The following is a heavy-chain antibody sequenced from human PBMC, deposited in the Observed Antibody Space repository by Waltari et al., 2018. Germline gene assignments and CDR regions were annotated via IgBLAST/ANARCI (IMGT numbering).Heavy chain of an antibody. V-gene: IGHV3-23*01. D-gene: IGHD6-19*01. J-gene: IGHJ4*02. CDR2: ISGSGGST. CDR1: GFTFGSYA. Sequence: EVQLLESGGGLVQPGGSLRLSWAASGFTFGSYAMSWVRQAPGKGLEGVSAISGSGGSTYYADSVKGRFTISRDNSKNTLYLQMNSLRAEDTAVYYCAKDRRGWPSFDYWGQGTLVTVSS. CDR3: AKDRRGWPSFDY.